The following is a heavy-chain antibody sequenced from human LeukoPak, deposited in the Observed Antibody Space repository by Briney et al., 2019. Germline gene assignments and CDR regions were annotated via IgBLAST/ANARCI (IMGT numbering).Heavy chain of an antibody. D-gene: IGHD6-19*01. V-gene: IGHV1-18*01. CDR1: GYTFTSYG. CDR2: ISAYNGNT. CDR3: ARGILGQWRKHFDY. Sequence: ASVKVSCKASGYTFTSYGISWVRQATGQGLEWMGWISAYNGNTNYAQKLQGRVTMTTDTSTSTAYMELRSLRSDDTAVYYCARGILGQWRKHFDYWGQGTLVTVSS. J-gene: IGHJ4*02.